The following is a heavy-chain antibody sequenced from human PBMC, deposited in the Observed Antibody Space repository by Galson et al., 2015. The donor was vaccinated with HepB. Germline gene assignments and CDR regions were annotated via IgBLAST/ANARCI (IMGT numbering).Heavy chain of an antibody. CDR3: ARGGYCSGGSCYSVVGFWSLGADYYYYGMDV. CDR1: GFTFSDYY. V-gene: IGHV3-11*06. Sequence: SLRLSCAASGFTFSDYYMSWIRQAPGKGPEWVSYISSSSSYTNYADSVKGRFTISRDNAKNSLYLQMNSLRAEDTAVYYCARGGYCSGGSCYSVVGFWSLGADYYYYGMDVWGQGTTVTVSS. J-gene: IGHJ6*02. D-gene: IGHD2-15*01. CDR2: ISSSSSYT.